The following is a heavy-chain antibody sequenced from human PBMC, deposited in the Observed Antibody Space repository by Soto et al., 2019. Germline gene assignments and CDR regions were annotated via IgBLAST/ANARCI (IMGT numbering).Heavy chain of an antibody. CDR1: CGSISSSSYY. D-gene: IGHD2-2*01. V-gene: IGHV4-39*01. CDR2: IYYSGST. CDR3: ARQLGYCSSTSCYYYYYGMDV. J-gene: IGHJ6*02. Sequence: SETLSLTCTFSCGSISSSSYYWGWIRQPPGKGLEWIGSIYYSGSTYYNPSLKSRVTISVDTSKNQFSLKLSSVTAADTAVYYCARQLGYCSSTSCYYYYYGMDVWGQGTTVTVSS.